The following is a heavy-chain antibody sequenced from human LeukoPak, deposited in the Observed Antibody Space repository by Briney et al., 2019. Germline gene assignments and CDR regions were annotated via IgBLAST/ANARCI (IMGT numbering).Heavy chain of an antibody. V-gene: IGHV3-23*01. Sequence: PGGSLRLSCAASGFTFSTYAMSWVRQAPGKGLEWVASMNTGGDNTYYADSVKGRFIIFRDNSKNTQYLQMNSLRAEDTAVYYCAKDLDYSNPSWFDPWGQGTLVTVSS. CDR2: MNTGGDNT. CDR3: AKDLDYSNPSWFDP. CDR1: GFTFSTYA. J-gene: IGHJ5*02. D-gene: IGHD4-11*01.